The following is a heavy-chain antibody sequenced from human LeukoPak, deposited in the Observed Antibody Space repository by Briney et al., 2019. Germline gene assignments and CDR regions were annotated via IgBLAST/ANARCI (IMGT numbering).Heavy chain of an antibody. V-gene: IGHV4-59*01. CDR3: ARNMGGGYYFDY. CDR1: GGSISSYY. CDR2: IYYSGST. J-gene: IGHJ4*02. D-gene: IGHD3-16*01. Sequence: PSETLSLTCTVSGGSISSYYWSWIRQPPGKGLEWIGYIYYSGSTNYNPSLKSRVTISVDTSKNQFSLKLSSVTAADTAVYYCARNMGGGYYFDYWGQGTLVTVSS.